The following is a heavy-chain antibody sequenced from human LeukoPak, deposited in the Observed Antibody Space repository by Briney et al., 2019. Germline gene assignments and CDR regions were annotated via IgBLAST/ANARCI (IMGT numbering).Heavy chain of an antibody. V-gene: IGHV1-69*06. CDR2: VIPIFGTA. CDR1: GGTFSSYA. Sequence: GASVKVSCEASGGTFSSYAISWVRQAPGQGLEWMGRVIPIFGTANYAQKFQGRVTITADKSTSTAYMELSSLRSEDTAVYYCARVGSRGYSGYDYNWFDPWGQGTLVTVSS. CDR3: ARVGSRGYSGYDYNWFDP. D-gene: IGHD5-12*01. J-gene: IGHJ5*02.